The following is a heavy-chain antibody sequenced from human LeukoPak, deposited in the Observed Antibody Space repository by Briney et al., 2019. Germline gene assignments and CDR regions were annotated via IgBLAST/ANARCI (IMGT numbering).Heavy chain of an antibody. CDR1: GFTFSSYE. D-gene: IGHD6-13*01. J-gene: IGHJ4*02. CDR2: ISSSGSTI. Sequence: PGGSLRLSCAASGFTFSSYEMNWVRQAPGKGLEWVSYISSSGSTIYYADSVKGRFTISGDNAKNSLYLQMNSLRAEDTAVYYCASPIAAAGLFDYWGQGTLVTVSS. CDR3: ASPIAAAGLFDY. V-gene: IGHV3-48*03.